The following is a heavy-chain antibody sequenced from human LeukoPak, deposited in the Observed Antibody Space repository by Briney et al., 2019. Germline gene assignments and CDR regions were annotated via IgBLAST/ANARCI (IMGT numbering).Heavy chain of an antibody. D-gene: IGHD6-13*01. V-gene: IGHV1-3*01. CDR2: INAGNGNT. J-gene: IGHJ5*02. CDR1: GYTFTSYA. CDR3: ARGDSSSFWFDP. Sequence: ASVKVSCKASGYTFTSYAMHWVRQAPGQRLEWMGWINAGNGNTKYSQKFQGRVTITRDTSASTAYMELSSLRSEDTAVYYCARGDSSSFWFDPWGQGTLVTVSS.